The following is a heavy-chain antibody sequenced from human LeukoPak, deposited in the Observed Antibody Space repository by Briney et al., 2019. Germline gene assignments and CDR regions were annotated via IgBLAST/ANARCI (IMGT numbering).Heavy chain of an antibody. V-gene: IGHV3-30*03. D-gene: IGHD3-22*01. J-gene: IGHJ4*02. CDR2: ISYDGSNK. CDR3: ARDLSTIKYYYDSSALDY. CDR1: GFTFSSYG. Sequence: GGSLRLSCAASGFTFSSYGMHWVRQAPGKGLEWVAVISYDGSNKYYADSVKGRFTISRDNSKNTLYLQMNSLRAEDTAVYYCARDLSTIKYYYDSSALDYWGQGTLVTVSS.